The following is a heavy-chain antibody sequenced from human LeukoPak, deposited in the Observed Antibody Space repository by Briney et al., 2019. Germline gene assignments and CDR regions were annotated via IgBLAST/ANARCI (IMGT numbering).Heavy chain of an antibody. CDR1: GGSISSYY. V-gene: IGHV4-59*01. D-gene: IGHD3-10*01. J-gene: IGHJ4*02. CDR2: IYYSVST. CDR3: ARGPGTPFDY. Sequence: SETLSLTCTVSGGSISSYYWSWIRQPPGKGLEWIGYIYYSVSTNYNPSLKSRVTISVDTSKNQFSLKLSSVTAADTAVYYCARGPGTPFDYWGQGTLVTVSS.